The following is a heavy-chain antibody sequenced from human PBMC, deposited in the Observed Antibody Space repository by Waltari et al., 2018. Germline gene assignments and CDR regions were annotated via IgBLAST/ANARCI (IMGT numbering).Heavy chain of an antibody. D-gene: IGHD2-15*01. CDR3: ARAGLLGSFDV. Sequence: EVQLVESGGGLVQPGGSLRLSCAASGFTFSRSWIHWVRQFPGKGLMWVSRINNDGSSKVYADSVKGRFTIARDDAKNTVSLQMNNRSAEDTALYYCARAGLLGSFDVWGQGTMVTVSS. J-gene: IGHJ3*01. CDR1: GFTFSRSW. V-gene: IGHV3-74*03. CDR2: INNDGSSK.